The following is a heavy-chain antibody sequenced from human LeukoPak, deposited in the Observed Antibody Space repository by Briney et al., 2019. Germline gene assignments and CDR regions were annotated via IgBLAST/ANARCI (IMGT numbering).Heavy chain of an antibody. CDR3: ARGLRGYCSSASCYHFDY. CDR1: SESFSGYY. CDR2: INHSGNT. V-gene: IGHV4-34*01. D-gene: IGHD2-2*01. J-gene: IGHJ4*02. Sequence: SETLSLTCAVYSESFSGYYWSWIRQPPGKGLEWIGEINHSGNTNYNPSLKSRVSISVDTSKNQFSLKVISVTAADTAMYYCARGLRGYCSSASCYHFDYWGQGLPVTVSS.